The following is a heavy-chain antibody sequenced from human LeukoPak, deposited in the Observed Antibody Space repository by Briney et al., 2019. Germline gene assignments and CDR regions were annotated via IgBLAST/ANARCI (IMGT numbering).Heavy chain of an antibody. V-gene: IGHV4-59*01. CDR2: LYFSGST. CDR1: GNSISNYY. CDR3: ARGNAGEWLPI. J-gene: IGHJ4*02. D-gene: IGHD3-3*01. Sequence: SETLSLTCTVSGNSISNYYWSWIRQPPGKGLEWMGYLYFSGSTNYNPSLKSRVTISVDTSKNQFSLKLSSVTAADAAMYYCARGNAGEWLPIWGQGTLVTVSS.